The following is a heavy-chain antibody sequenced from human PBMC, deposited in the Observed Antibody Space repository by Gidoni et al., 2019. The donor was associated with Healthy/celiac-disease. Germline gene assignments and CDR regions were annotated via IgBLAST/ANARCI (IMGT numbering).Heavy chain of an antibody. J-gene: IGHJ6*02. D-gene: IGHD1-26*01. CDR2: IWYDGSNK. V-gene: IGHV3-33*01. CDR3: ARDQWEAKTQGSYYYYGMDV. CDR1: GFTFSSYG. Sequence: QVQLVESGGGVVQPGRSLRLSCAASGFTFSSYGMHWVRQAPGKGLEWVAVIWYDGSNKYYADSVKGRFTISRDNSKNTLYLQMNSLRAEDTAVYYCARDQWEAKTQGSYYYYGMDVWGQGTTVTVSS.